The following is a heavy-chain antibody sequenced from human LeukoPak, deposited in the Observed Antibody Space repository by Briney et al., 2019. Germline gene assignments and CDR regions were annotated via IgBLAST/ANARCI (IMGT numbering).Heavy chain of an antibody. D-gene: IGHD3-3*01. CDR3: ARDYDFWSGYYTGSFDY. CDR2: IRYDGSNG. V-gene: IGHV3-30*02. CDR1: GFIFSDYG. Sequence: GGSLRLSCAASGFIFSDYGMHWVRQAPGKGLEWVAFIRYDGSNGYYVDSVKGRFTISRDNAKNLVYLQMNSLRAEDTAVYFCARDYDFWSGYYTGSFDYWGQGTLVTVSS. J-gene: IGHJ4*02.